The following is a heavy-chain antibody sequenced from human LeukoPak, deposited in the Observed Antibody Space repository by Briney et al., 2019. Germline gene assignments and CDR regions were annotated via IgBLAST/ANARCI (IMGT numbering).Heavy chain of an antibody. D-gene: IGHD6-19*01. CDR1: GLIFSNYG. CDR2: IWYDGRTK. V-gene: IGHV3-33*01. J-gene: IGHJ4*02. Sequence: GGALRLSCEVPGLIFSNYGKHWVPQAPGKGLKRVALIWYDGRTKFHADSVRGRFTISRDNSANTLYLQMSSLRVEDTAVYYCAREWGRIAVAGGPGYWGQGALVTVSS. CDR3: AREWGRIAVAGGPGY.